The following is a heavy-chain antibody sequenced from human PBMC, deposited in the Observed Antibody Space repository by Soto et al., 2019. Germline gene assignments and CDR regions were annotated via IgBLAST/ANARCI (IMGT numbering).Heavy chain of an antibody. J-gene: IGHJ4*02. D-gene: IGHD2-8*01. CDR1: GFTFSSYA. CDR2: ISGSGGST. Sequence: GGSLRLSCAAAGFTFSSYAMSWVRQAPGKGLEWVSGISGSGGSTYYVDSVKGRFTISKDNSKNTLYLQMNSLRAEDTAVYYCAKDRSSVSRGYFDSWGQGTLVTVSS. CDR3: AKDRSSVSRGYFDS. V-gene: IGHV3-23*01.